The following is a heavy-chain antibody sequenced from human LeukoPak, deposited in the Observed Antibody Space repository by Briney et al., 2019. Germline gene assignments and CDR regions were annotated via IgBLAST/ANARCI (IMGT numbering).Heavy chain of an antibody. CDR1: GGSFSGHF. Sequence: SETLSLTCAVHGGSFSGHFWSWIRQPPGKGLEWIGEINHSGSIHYNLSLKSRLTISVDTSKNQFSLKLSSVTAADTAVYYCASSAGIEDSRPDYWGQGTLVTVSS. CDR3: ASSAGIEDSRPDY. CDR2: INHSGSI. J-gene: IGHJ4*02. D-gene: IGHD1-14*01. V-gene: IGHV4-34*01.